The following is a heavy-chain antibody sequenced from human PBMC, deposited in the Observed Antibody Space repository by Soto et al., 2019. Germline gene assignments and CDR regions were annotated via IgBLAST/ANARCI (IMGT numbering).Heavy chain of an antibody. CDR2: ISGSGGST. J-gene: IGHJ5*02. CDR1: GFTFSSYA. CDR3: AKEGEPYYDILTGSWFDP. V-gene: IGHV3-23*01. D-gene: IGHD3-9*01. Sequence: EVQLLESGGGLVQPGGSLRLSCAASGFTFSSYAMSWVRQAPGKGLEWVSAISGSGGSTYYADSVKGRFTISRDNSKNPLYVRMKSIRGENTGVYYCAKEGEPYYDILTGSWFDPWGQGTLVTVSA.